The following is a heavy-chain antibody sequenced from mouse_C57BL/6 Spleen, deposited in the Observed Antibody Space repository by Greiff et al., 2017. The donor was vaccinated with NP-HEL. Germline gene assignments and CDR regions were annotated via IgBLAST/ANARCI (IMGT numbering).Heavy chain of an antibody. CDR1: GYTFTSYW. Sequence: VQLQQPGAELVRPGSSVKLSCKASGYTFTSYWMDWVKQRPGQGLEWIGNIYPSDSETHYNQKFKDKATLTVDKSSSTAYMQLSRLTSEDSAVYYCARRGDYYGSSSWYFDVWGTGTTVTVSS. D-gene: IGHD1-1*01. CDR2: IYPSDSET. J-gene: IGHJ1*03. V-gene: IGHV1-61*01. CDR3: ARRGDYYGSSSWYFDV.